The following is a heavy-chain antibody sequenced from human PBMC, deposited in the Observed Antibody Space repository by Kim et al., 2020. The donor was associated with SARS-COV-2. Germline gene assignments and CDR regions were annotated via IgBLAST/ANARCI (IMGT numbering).Heavy chain of an antibody. CDR3: AKDIGTGTGLWYGMDV. Sequence: GGSLRLSCAASGFTFDDYAMHWVRQAPGKGLEWVSGISWNSGSIAYADSVKGRFTISRDNAKNSLYLQMNSLRAEDTALYYCAKDIGTGTGLWYGMDVWGQGTTVTVSS. J-gene: IGHJ6*02. D-gene: IGHD1-1*01. V-gene: IGHV3-9*01. CDR1: GFTFDDYA. CDR2: ISWNSGSI.